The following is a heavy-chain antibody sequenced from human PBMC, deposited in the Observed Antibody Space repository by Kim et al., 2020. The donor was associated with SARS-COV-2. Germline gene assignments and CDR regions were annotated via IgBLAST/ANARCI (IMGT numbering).Heavy chain of an antibody. CDR1: GDSITSGGYY. D-gene: IGHD3-16*01. J-gene: IGHJ4*02. Sequence: SETLSLTCTVSGDSITSGGYYWNWIRQQPGKGLEWIGSIYYGGNTHYIPSLKSRLTISVDTSKNHLSLNLNSATAADTAVYYCARDDSLGGLDYWGQGILVTVSA. CDR2: IYYGGNT. CDR3: ARDDSLGGLDY. V-gene: IGHV4-31*03.